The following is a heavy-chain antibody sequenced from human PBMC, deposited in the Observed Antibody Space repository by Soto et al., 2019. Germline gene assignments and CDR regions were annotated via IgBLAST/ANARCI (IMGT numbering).Heavy chain of an antibody. CDR3: ATRQGGSYNWFDP. CDR1: GGSISRSSYS. CDR2: LYYSGNT. D-gene: IGHD2-15*01. Sequence: SETLSLTCTVSGGSISRSSYSWAWIRQPPGNGLEWIGTLYYSGNTYYNPSLKSRVTISVDTSKNQFSLKLSSVTAADTAVYYCATRQGGSYNWFDPWGQGTLVTVSS. J-gene: IGHJ5*02. V-gene: IGHV4-39*01.